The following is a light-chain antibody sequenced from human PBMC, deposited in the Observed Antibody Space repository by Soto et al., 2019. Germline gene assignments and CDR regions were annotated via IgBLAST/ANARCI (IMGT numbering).Light chain of an antibody. CDR3: QQYGSSSYT. Sequence: EIVLTQSPGTLSLSPGERATLSCRASQSLSSSYLTWYQQKPGQAPRLLIYGASSRATGIPDRFSGSVSGTDFTLTISRLEPEDFAVYYCQQYGSSSYTFGQGTKLEIK. V-gene: IGKV3-20*01. J-gene: IGKJ2*01. CDR1: QSLSSSY. CDR2: GAS.